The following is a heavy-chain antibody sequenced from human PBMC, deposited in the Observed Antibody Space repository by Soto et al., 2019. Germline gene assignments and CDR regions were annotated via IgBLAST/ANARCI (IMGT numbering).Heavy chain of an antibody. CDR1: GGTFSSYA. V-gene: IGHV1-69*13. J-gene: IGHJ4*02. CDR3: ARVPQYDSSGYYYLFDY. Sequence: SVKVSCKASGGTFSSYAISWVRQAPGQGLEWMGGIIPIFGTANYAQKFQGRVTITADESTSTAYMELSSLRSEDTAVYYCARVPQYDSSGYYYLFDYWGQGTLVTVSS. D-gene: IGHD3-22*01. CDR2: IIPIFGTA.